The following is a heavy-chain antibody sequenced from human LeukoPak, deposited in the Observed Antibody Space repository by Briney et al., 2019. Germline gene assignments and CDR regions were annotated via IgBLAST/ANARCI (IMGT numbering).Heavy chain of an antibody. CDR3: AKSLPNDYGDYGGDY. D-gene: IGHD4-17*01. Sequence: PGGSLKLSCAASGFTFSGSAIHWVRQASGKGLEWVGRIRNKANNYATAYATSVKGRFTISREDSANMAYLQMNSLKTEDTAMYYCAKSLPNDYGDYGGDYWGQGTLVTVSS. J-gene: IGHJ4*02. CDR1: GFTFSGSA. V-gene: IGHV3-73*01. CDR2: IRNKANNYAT.